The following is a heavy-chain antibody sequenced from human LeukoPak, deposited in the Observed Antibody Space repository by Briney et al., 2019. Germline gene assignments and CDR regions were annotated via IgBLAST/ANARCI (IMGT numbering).Heavy chain of an antibody. CDR3: ARRPCYYDSSGYYYNWYAFDI. Sequence: VASVKVSCKASGGTFSSYAISWVRQAPGQGLEWMGGIIPIFGTANYAQKFQGRVTITADKSTSTAYMELSSLRSEDTAVYYCARRPCYYDSSGYYYNWYAFDIWGQGTMVTVSS. CDR1: GGTFSSYA. D-gene: IGHD3-22*01. J-gene: IGHJ3*02. V-gene: IGHV1-69*06. CDR2: IIPIFGTA.